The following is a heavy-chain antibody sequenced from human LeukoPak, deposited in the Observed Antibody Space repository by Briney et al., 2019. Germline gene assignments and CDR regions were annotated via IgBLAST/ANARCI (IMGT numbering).Heavy chain of an antibody. CDR1: GFTFSSYA. CDR3: ARDPAQVGATPFFDY. CDR2: ISYDGSNK. D-gene: IGHD1-26*01. Sequence: PGGSLRLSCAASGFTFSSYAMHWVRQAPGKGLEWVAVISYDGSNKYYADSVKGRFTISRDNSKNTLYLQMNSLRAEDTAVYYCARDPAQVGATPFFDYWGQGTLVTVSS. J-gene: IGHJ4*02. V-gene: IGHV3-30*04.